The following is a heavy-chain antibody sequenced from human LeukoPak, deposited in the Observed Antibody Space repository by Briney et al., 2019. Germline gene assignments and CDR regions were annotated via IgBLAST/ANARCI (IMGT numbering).Heavy chain of an antibody. J-gene: IGHJ4*02. V-gene: IGHV3-20*04. D-gene: IGHD3-22*01. Sequence: GGSLRLSCAASGFTFDDYGMSWVRQAPGKGLEWVSGINWNGGSTGYADSVKGRFTISRGNAKNSLYLQMNSLRAEDTALYYCARDHYYDSSGYGQLFGYWGQGTLVTVSS. CDR1: GFTFDDYG. CDR2: INWNGGST. CDR3: ARDHYYDSSGYGQLFGY.